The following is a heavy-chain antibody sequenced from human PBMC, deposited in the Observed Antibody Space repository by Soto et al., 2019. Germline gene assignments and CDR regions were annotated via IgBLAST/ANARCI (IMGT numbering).Heavy chain of an antibody. CDR2: IIPIFGTA. CDR3: ARAANLYYYDSSGYYAAFDI. D-gene: IGHD3-22*01. V-gene: IGHV1-69*13. J-gene: IGHJ3*02. Sequence: GASVKVSCKASGGTFNSYAISWVRKAPGQGLEWMGGIIPIFGTANYAQKFQGRVTITADESTSTAYMELSSLRSEDTAVYYCARAANLYYYDSSGYYAAFDIWGQGTMVTVSS. CDR1: GGTFNSYA.